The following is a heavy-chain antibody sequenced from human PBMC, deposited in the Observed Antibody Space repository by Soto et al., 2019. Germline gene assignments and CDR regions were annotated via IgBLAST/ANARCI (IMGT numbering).Heavy chain of an antibody. Sequence: GSLRLSCAASGFTFSSYGMHWVRQAPGKGLEWVAVISYDGSNKYYADSVKGRFTISRDNSKNTLYLQMNSLRAEDTAVYYCAKGRHRGYYFDYWGQGTLVTVSS. CDR3: AKGRHRGYYFDY. CDR2: ISYDGSNK. D-gene: IGHD3-10*01. CDR1: GFTFSSYG. V-gene: IGHV3-30*18. J-gene: IGHJ4*02.